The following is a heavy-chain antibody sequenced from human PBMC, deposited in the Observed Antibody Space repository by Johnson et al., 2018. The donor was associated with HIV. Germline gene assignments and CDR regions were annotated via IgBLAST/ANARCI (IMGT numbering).Heavy chain of an antibody. V-gene: IGHV3-15*05. CDR1: GFTFSNAW. CDR3: ARWLSFCLLSLGPASSVLELGDSVRGLLGLRWAM. J-gene: IGHJ1*01. Sequence: VQLVESGGGLVKPGGSLRLSCAASGFTFSNAWMSWVRQAPGKGLEWVGRIKSKTDGGTTDYAAPVKGRFTISRDNAKNSLYLQMNSLRAEDTAWYYCARWLSFCLLSLGPASSVLELGDSVRGLLGLRWAMWG. CDR2: IKSKTDGGTT. D-gene: IGHD5/OR15-5a*01.